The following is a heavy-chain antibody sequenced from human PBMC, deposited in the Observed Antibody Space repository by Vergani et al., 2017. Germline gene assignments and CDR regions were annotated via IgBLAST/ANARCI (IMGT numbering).Heavy chain of an antibody. V-gene: IGHV3-23*01. CDR2: ISGSAGST. Sequence: EVQLLESGGGLVQPGGSLRLSCAASGFTFSSYAMSWVRQAPGKGLEWVSAISGSAGSTYYADSVKGRFTISRDNSKNTLYLQMNSLRAEDTAVYYCAKSLSGSYYFGYFDYWGQGTLVTVSS. CDR3: AKSLSGSYYFGYFDY. CDR1: GFTFSSYA. J-gene: IGHJ4*02. D-gene: IGHD1-26*01.